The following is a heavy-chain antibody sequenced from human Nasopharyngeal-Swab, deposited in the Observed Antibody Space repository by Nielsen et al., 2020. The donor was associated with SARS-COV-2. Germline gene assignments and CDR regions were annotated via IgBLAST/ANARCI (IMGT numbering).Heavy chain of an antibody. V-gene: IGHV3-20*01. CDR3: ASFDILTGYLDY. CDR2: INWNGGST. D-gene: IGHD3-9*01. J-gene: IGHJ4*02. CDR1: GFTFDDYG. Sequence: GESLKISCAASGFTFDDYGMSWVRQAPGKGLEWVSDINWNGGSTGYADSVKGRFTISRDNAKNSLYLQMNSLRAEDTALYHCASFDILTGYLDYWGQGTLVTVSS.